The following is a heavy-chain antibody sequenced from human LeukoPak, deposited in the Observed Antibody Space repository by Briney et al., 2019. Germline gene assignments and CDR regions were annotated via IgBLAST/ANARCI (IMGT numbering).Heavy chain of an antibody. Sequence: ASVKVSCKASGYTFTSYDINWVRQATGQGLEWMGWMNPNSGNTGYAQKFQGRVTMTRNTSISTAYMELSSLRSEDTAVYYCAREQPYGSGSYYKVKYYYHGMDVWGQGTTVTVSS. V-gene: IGHV1-8*01. D-gene: IGHD3-10*01. CDR1: GYTFTSYD. CDR2: MNPNSGNT. J-gene: IGHJ6*02. CDR3: AREQPYGSGSYYKVKYYYHGMDV.